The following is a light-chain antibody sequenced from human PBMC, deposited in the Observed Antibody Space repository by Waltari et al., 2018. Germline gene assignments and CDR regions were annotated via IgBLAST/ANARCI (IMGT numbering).Light chain of an antibody. Sequence: SSELTQDPAVSVAMGQTVRITCQGDSPRSYYASRYKQRPGQAPILVIYDKNNRPSGVPDRFSGSSSHNTGSLTITGAQAEDEASYYCHSRDASGVAGSFGGGTKLTVL. J-gene: IGLJ2*01. CDR1: SPRSYY. CDR3: HSRDASGVAGS. CDR2: DKN. V-gene: IGLV3-19*01.